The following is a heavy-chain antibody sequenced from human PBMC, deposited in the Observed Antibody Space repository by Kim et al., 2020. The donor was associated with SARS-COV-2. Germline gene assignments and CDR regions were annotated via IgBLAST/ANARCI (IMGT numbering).Heavy chain of an antibody. Sequence: ASVKVSCKGSGYTFTGYYMRWVRQAPGQGLEWMGWINPHTGGTNYAQKFQGRVTMTRDTSISTAYMELTRLTSDDTAVYYCARDVGDIYRVPVAVGYWGQGTLVTVSS. J-gene: IGHJ4*02. CDR2: INPHTGGT. CDR3: ARDVGDIYRVPVAVGY. V-gene: IGHV1-2*02. D-gene: IGHD4-4*01. CDR1: GYTFTGYY.